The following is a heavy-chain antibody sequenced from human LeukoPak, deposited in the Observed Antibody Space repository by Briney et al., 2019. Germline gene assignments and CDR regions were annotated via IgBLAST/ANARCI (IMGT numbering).Heavy chain of an antibody. Sequence: GGSLRLSCAASGFTFSSYEMNWVRQAPGKGLEWVSYISSSGSTIYYADSVKGRFTISRDNAKNSLYLQMNSLRAEDAAVYYCARDGKQWLSEIDAFDIWGQGTMVTVSS. V-gene: IGHV3-48*03. CDR2: ISSSGSTI. J-gene: IGHJ3*02. D-gene: IGHD6-19*01. CDR1: GFTFSSYE. CDR3: ARDGKQWLSEIDAFDI.